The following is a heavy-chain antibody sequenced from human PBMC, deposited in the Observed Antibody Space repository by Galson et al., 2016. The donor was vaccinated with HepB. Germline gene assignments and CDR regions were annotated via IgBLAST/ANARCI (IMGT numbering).Heavy chain of an antibody. D-gene: IGHD6-6*01. J-gene: IGHJ4*02. V-gene: IGHV1-69*04. CDR2: ITPMTEVT. Sequence: SVKVSCKASGGTFSIYSLSWVRQAPGQGLEWMGRITPMTEVTKYAQAFRGRPTITADKTTNTAYMELTNLRSGDTAVYYCAKDSSTAALFTWGRGSLVIVSS. CDR1: GGTFSIYS. CDR3: AKDSSTAALFT.